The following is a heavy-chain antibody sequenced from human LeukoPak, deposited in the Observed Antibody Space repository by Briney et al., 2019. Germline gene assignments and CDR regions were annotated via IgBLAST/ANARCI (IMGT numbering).Heavy chain of an antibody. V-gene: IGHV4-4*02. D-gene: IGHD6-13*01. CDR2: IYHSGST. CDR1: GGSVSSTNW. CDR3: ARVKAGYSSSWYERNGAFDI. Sequence: SETLSLTCAVSGGSVSSTNWWSWVRQPPGKGLEWIGYIYHSGSTYYSPSLKSRVTISVDMSKNEFSLKLSSVTAADTAVYYCARVKAGYSSSWYERNGAFDIWGQGTMVTVSS. J-gene: IGHJ3*02.